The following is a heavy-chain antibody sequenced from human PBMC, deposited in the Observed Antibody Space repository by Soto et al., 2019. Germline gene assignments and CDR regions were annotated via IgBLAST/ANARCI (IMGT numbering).Heavy chain of an antibody. CDR2: IIPIFGTA. Sequence: QVQLVQSGAEVKKPGSSVKVSCKASGGTFSSYAISWVRQAPGQGLEWMGGIIPIFGTANYAQKFQGRVTTTADKSTSTAYMELSSLRSEDTAVYYCAREEGGNYDFWSGYYTGWFDPWGQGTLVTVSS. V-gene: IGHV1-69*06. J-gene: IGHJ5*02. D-gene: IGHD3-3*01. CDR1: GGTFSSYA. CDR3: AREEGGNYDFWSGYYTGWFDP.